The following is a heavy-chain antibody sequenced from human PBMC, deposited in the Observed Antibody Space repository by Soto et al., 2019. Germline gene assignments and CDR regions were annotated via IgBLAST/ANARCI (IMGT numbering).Heavy chain of an antibody. J-gene: IGHJ6*04. CDR2: IWYDGSNK. D-gene: IGHD2-15*01. V-gene: IGHV3-33*01. Sequence: GGSLRLSCAASGFTFSRYGMHWFRQAPGKGLEWVAVIWYDGSNKYYADSVKGRFTISRDNSKNTLYLQMNSLRAEDTAVYYCARDDVLCDGGRCYGVPLDVWGKGTTVTVSS. CDR1: GFTFSRYG. CDR3: ARDDVLCDGGRCYGVPLDV.